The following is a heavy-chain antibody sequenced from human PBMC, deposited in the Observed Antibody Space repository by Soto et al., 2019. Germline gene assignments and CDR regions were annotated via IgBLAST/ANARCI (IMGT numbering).Heavy chain of an antibody. J-gene: IGHJ3*02. V-gene: IGHV3-7*05. CDR3: ASDVSPGTSSLYLDAFDI. Sequence: EVQLEESGGDLVQPGGSLRVSCSASGFTLSSYWMTWVRQAPGKGLEWVANINRDGSKQSYLDSVRGRFTISRDNVRQSLYLQMNSLRADDTALYYCASDVSPGTSSLYLDAFDIWGQGTMVTVSS. D-gene: IGHD6-13*01. CDR2: INRDGSKQ. CDR1: GFTLSSYW.